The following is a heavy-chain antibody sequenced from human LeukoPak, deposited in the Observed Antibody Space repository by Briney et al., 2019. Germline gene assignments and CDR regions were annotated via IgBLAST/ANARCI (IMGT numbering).Heavy chain of an antibody. CDR2: IQYDGSNE. D-gene: IGHD3-3*01. CDR1: RFTFSSYG. Sequence: GGSLRLSCAASRFTFSSYGMHWVRQAPGKGLEWVAYIQYDGSNEQYADSVKGRFSISRDSSKNTQYLQMNNLRAEDTAVYYCARGERKRSRVTMFGVVAMREAFDIWGQGTMVTVSS. CDR3: ARGERKRSRVTMFGVVAMREAFDI. J-gene: IGHJ3*02. V-gene: IGHV3-30*02.